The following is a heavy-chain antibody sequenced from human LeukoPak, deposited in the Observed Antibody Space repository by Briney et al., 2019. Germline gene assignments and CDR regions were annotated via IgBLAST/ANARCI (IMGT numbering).Heavy chain of an antibody. V-gene: IGHV3-21*01. Sequence: GGSLRLSCAASGFTLSSYSMNWVRQAPGKGLEWVSSISSSSSYIYYADSVKGRFTISRDNAKNSLYLQMNSLRAEDTAVYYCARERIEYGMDVWGQGTTVTVSS. CDR1: GFTLSSYS. CDR2: ISSSSSYI. J-gene: IGHJ6*02. D-gene: IGHD2-15*01. CDR3: ARERIEYGMDV.